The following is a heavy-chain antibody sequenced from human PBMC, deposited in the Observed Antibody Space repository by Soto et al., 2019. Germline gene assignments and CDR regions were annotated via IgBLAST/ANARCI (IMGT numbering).Heavy chain of an antibody. J-gene: IGHJ6*02. V-gene: IGHV1-18*01. D-gene: IGHD6-19*01. CDR2: ISAYNGNT. Sequence: QVQLVQSGAEVKKPGASVKVSCRASGYTFTSYVISWVRQAPAQGLEWMGWISAYNGNTNFAQKLQGRVTMTTDTSTSKAYMELRSLRSDDRAVYYCARVVATVAGPYGMDVWGQGTTVTVSS. CDR1: GYTFTSYV. CDR3: ARVVATVAGPYGMDV.